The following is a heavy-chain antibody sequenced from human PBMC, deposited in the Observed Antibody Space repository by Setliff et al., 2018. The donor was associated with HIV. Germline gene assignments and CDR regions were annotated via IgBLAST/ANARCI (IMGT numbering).Heavy chain of an antibody. CDR2: IHYSGST. D-gene: IGHD6-6*01. CDR3: AKVSSSSMAFQH. CDR1: GGSISSSY. Sequence: SETLSLTCTVSGGSISSSYWTWTRQPPGKGLEWIGNIHYSGSTNYNPSLKSRVTISVDTSKNTLYLQMNSLRAEDTAVYYCAKVSSSSMAFQHWGQGTLVTVSS. J-gene: IGHJ1*01. V-gene: IGHV4-59*12.